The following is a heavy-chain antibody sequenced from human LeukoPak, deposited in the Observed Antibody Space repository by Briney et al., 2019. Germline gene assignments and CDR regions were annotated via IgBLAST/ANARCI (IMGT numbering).Heavy chain of an antibody. Sequence: GGSLKLSCAASGFTFDDYAMHWVRQAPGKGLEWVSLISGDGGSTYYADSVKGRFTISRDNSKNSLYLQMNSLRTEDTALYYCAKDYGQPWWFDPWGQGTLVTVSS. J-gene: IGHJ5*02. CDR3: AKDYGQPWWFDP. CDR2: ISGDGGST. V-gene: IGHV3-43*02. D-gene: IGHD3-10*01. CDR1: GFTFDDYA.